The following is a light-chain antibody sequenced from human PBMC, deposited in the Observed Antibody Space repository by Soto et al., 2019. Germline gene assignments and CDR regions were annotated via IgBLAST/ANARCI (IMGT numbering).Light chain of an antibody. V-gene: IGLV6-57*01. J-gene: IGLJ3*02. CDR1: SGSIASNY. CDR3: QSYDATNQV. Sequence: NFMLTQPHSVSESPGKTVIISCTRSSGSIASNYVQWYQQRPGSSPTTVIYEDNQRPSWVPDRFSGSIDSSSNSASLTISGLATEDEAYYCCQSYDATNQVFGGGTKLTVL. CDR2: EDN.